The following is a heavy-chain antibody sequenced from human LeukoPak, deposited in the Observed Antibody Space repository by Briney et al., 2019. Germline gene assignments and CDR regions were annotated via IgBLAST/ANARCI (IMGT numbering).Heavy chain of an antibody. CDR3: ARGPVSTHGMDV. D-gene: IGHD2-2*01. J-gene: IGHJ6*02. CDR2: KNPNSGRT. CDR1: GYTFTSYD. V-gene: IGHV1-8*01. Sequence: ASVKVSCKASGYTFTSYDINWVRQATGQGVEWMGWKNPNSGRTGFAQKFQGRLTMTTNTSISTAYMELSSLTSEDTAVYYCARGPVSTHGMDVWGQGTTVTVSS.